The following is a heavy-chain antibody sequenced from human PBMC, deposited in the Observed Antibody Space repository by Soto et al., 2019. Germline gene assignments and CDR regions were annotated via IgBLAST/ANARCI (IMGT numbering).Heavy chain of an antibody. V-gene: IGHV3-23*01. J-gene: IGHJ3*02. CDR3: AKGNTMVRVNYDYIWGSYRYNAFDI. CDR1: GFTFSSYA. Sequence: GGSLRLSCAASGFTFSSYAMSWVRQAPGKGLEWVSAISGSGGSTYYADSVKGRFTISRDNSKNTLYLQMNSLRAEDTAVYYCAKGNTMVRVNYDYIWGSYRYNAFDIWGQGTMVTVSS. D-gene: IGHD3-16*02. CDR2: ISGSGGST.